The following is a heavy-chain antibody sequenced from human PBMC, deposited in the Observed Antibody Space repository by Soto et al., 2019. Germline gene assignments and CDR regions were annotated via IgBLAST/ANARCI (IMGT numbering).Heavy chain of an antibody. D-gene: IGHD3-10*01. J-gene: IGHJ4*02. CDR1: GGSISSGGYY. CDR2: MYYSGST. Sequence: QVQLQESGPGLVKPSQTLSLTCTVSGGSISSGGYYWSWIRQHPGKGLEWIGYMYYSGSTYYNPSLKSRVTISVDTSKNQFSLKLSSVTAADTAVYYCARVDYYGSGSYSKRDYWGQGTLVTVSS. CDR3: ARVDYYGSGSYSKRDY. V-gene: IGHV4-31*03.